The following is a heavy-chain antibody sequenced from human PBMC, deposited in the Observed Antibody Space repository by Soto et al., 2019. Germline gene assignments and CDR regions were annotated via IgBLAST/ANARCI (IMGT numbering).Heavy chain of an antibody. Sequence: QAQLQQWGAGLLKPSETLSLTCAVYGGSLSDYYWTWIRQSPGKGLEWIGDIDHNGSTDFNPSLKSRVTMSVDRSKNQFSLKLTSVTAADAAVYYCARGGFGGSRKWLDPWGQGTLVSVSS. CDR1: GGSLSDYY. V-gene: IGHV4-34*01. CDR3: ARGGFGGSRKWLDP. D-gene: IGHD2-15*01. J-gene: IGHJ5*02. CDR2: IDHNGST.